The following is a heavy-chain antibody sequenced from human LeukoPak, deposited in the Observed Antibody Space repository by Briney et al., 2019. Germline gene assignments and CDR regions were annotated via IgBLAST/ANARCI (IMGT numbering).Heavy chain of an antibody. D-gene: IGHD3-22*01. V-gene: IGHV4-39*01. CDR2: IYYSGST. Sequence: SETLSLTCTVSGGSISSSSYYWGWIRQPPGKGLEWIVSIYYSGSTYYNPSLKSRVTISVDTSKNQFSLKLSSVTAADTAVYYRAIQALYYYDSSGYPLPWYFDLWGRGTLVTVSS. CDR3: AIQALYYYDSSGYPLPWYFDL. CDR1: GGSISSSSYY. J-gene: IGHJ2*01.